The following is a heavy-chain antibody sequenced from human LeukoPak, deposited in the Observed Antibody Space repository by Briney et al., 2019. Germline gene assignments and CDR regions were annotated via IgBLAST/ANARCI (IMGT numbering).Heavy chain of an antibody. V-gene: IGHV1-2*02. CDR1: GYTFTGYY. CDR3: ARDLYGSGSYYYYYYYMDV. CDR2: INPNSGGT. J-gene: IGHJ6*03. Sequence: ASVKVSCKASGYTFTGYYMHWVRQAPGQGLEWMGWINPNSGGTNYAQKFQGRVTMTRDTSISTAYVELSRLRSDDTAVHYCARDLYGSGSYYYYYYYMDVWGKGTTVTVSS. D-gene: IGHD3-10*01.